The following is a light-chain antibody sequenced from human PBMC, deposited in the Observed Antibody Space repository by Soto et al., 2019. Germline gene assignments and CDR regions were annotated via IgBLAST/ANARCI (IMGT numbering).Light chain of an antibody. J-gene: IGKJ1*01. V-gene: IGKV3-20*01. CDR1: QSLSSN. CDR3: QQYGSSGT. CDR2: GAS. Sequence: ILMPQSPATLFVYTGEGVTLSCRASQSLSSNLAWYQQKPGQAPRLLIYGASNRATGIPDRLSGSGSGTDFTLTIRRLEPEDFAVYYCQQYGSSGTFGQGTKVDIK.